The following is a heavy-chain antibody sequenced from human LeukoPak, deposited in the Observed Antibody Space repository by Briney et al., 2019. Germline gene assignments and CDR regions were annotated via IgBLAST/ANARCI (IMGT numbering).Heavy chain of an antibody. D-gene: IGHD3-10*01. Sequence: GGSLRLSCAASGFTVSSNYMSWVRQAPGKGLEWVSAIIGTGGYTYYADSVEGRFTVSRDNSKNTVYLQMNSLRAEDTAIYYCAKRKSGSSGLYYFDYWGQGTLVTVSS. CDR2: IIGTGGYT. J-gene: IGHJ4*02. CDR3: AKRKSGSSGLYYFDY. CDR1: GFTVSSNY. V-gene: IGHV3-23*01.